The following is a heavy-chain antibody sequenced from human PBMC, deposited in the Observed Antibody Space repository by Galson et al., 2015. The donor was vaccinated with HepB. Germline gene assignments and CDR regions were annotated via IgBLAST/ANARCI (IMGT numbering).Heavy chain of an antibody. V-gene: IGHV3-23*01. CDR2: ISGSGGST. J-gene: IGHJ4*02. CDR3: AKDLLLYYYVHSSGYVGSFDY. Sequence: SLRLSCAASGFTFSSYAMSWVRQAPGKGLEWVSAISGSGGSTYYADSVKGRFTISRDNSKNTLYLQMNSLRAEDTAVYYCAKDLLLYYYVHSSGYVGSFDYWGQGTLVTVSS. CDR1: GFTFSSYA. D-gene: IGHD3-22*01.